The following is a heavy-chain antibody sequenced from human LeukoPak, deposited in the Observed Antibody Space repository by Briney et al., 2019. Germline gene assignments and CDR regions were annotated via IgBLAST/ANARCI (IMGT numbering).Heavy chain of an antibody. V-gene: IGHV4-39*07. CDR1: GGSISSRSYY. Sequence: SETLSLTCTVSGGSISSRSYYWGWIRQPPGTGLEWIGSIYNSGSTDYNSSLKSRVTISVATTNNQLSLKLNSVTAADTAVYYCAREVGPSYFDYWGQGTLVTVSS. CDR3: AREVGPSYFDY. CDR2: IYNSGST. D-gene: IGHD3-10*01. J-gene: IGHJ4*02.